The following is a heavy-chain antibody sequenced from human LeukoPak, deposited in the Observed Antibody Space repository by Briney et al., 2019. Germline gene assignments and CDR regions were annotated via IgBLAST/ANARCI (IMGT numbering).Heavy chain of an antibody. CDR1: GFTFNIYS. D-gene: IGHD5-24*01. V-gene: IGHV3-66*04. CDR3: VRRGDGYTWYFDL. CDR2: IYSGGST. Sequence: GGSLRLSCAASGFTFNIYSMNWVRQAPGKGLEWVSVIYSGGSTDYADSVKGRFTISRDNSKDTLYLQMNSLRAEDTAVYYCVRRGDGYTWYFDLWGRGTLVTVSS. J-gene: IGHJ2*01.